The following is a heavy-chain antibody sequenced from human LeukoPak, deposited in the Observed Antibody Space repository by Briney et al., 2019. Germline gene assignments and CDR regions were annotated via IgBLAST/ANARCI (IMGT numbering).Heavy chain of an antibody. CDR3: ARGDPYDYVWGSTWFDP. D-gene: IGHD3-16*01. J-gene: IGHJ5*02. CDR2: ISAYNGNT. CDR1: GYTFTSYG. V-gene: IGHV1-18*01. Sequence: ASVKVSCKASGYTFTSYGISWVRQAPGQGLEWMGWISAYNGNTNYAQKLQGRVTMTTDTSTSTAYMELRSLRSDDTAVYYCARGDPYDYVWGSTWFDPWGQGTLVTVSS.